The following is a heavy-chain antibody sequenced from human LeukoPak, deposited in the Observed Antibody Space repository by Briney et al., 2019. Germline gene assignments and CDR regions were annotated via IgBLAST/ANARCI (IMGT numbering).Heavy chain of an antibody. CDR2: INPNSGGT. D-gene: IGHD4-17*01. Sequence: ASVKVSCKASGYTFTGYYMHWVRQAPGQGLEWMGRINPNSGGTNYAQKFQGRVTMTRDTSTSTVYMELSSLRSEDTAVYYCARYGRGSSDFDYWGQGTLVTVSS. J-gene: IGHJ4*02. V-gene: IGHV1-2*06. CDR3: ARYGRGSSDFDY. CDR1: GYTFTGYY.